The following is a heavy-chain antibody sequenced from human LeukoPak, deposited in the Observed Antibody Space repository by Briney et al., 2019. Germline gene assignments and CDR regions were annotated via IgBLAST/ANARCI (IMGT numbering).Heavy chain of an antibody. CDR2: FSDAGDSR. Sequence: GSLRLSCAASGFTLSKHPMYWVRQAPGKGLERVSSFSDAGDSRHYADSVKGRFTISRDSARRALYLQMNSLRAEDTAVYYCAKGDCASGSCYFDDWGQGSQVTVSS. J-gene: IGHJ4*02. D-gene: IGHD2-8*01. V-gene: IGHV3-23*01. CDR3: AKGDCASGSCYFDD. CDR1: GFTLSKHP.